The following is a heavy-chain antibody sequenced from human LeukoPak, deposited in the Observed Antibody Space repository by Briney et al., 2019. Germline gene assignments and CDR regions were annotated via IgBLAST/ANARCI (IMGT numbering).Heavy chain of an antibody. V-gene: IGHV3-23*01. D-gene: IGHD4-17*01. Sequence: GGPLRLSCAASGFTFNNYAMSWVRQAPGKGLEWVSTISVGGGSTYYADSVKGRFTISRDNSKSTLYLQMNSLGAEDTALYYCAKPKGDDYGDYGLDYWGQGTLVTVSS. CDR1: GFTFNNYA. CDR2: ISVGGGST. J-gene: IGHJ4*02. CDR3: AKPKGDDYGDYGLDY.